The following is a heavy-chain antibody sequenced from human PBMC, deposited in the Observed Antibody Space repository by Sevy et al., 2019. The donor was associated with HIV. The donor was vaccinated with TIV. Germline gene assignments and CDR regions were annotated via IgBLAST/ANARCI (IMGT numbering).Heavy chain of an antibody. CDR3: AKLLDTALGLYDY. CDR2: ISYDGSNK. D-gene: IGHD5-18*01. CDR1: GFTFSSYG. Sequence: GESLKISCAASGFTFSSYGMHWVRQAPGKGLEWVAVISYDGSNKYYADSVKGRFTISRDNSKNTLYLQMNSLRAEDTAVYCCAKLLDTALGLYDYWGRGTLVTVSS. J-gene: IGHJ4*02. V-gene: IGHV3-30*18.